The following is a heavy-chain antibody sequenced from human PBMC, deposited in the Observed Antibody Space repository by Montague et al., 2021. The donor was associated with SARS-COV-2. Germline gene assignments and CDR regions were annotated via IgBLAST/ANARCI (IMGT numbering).Heavy chain of an antibody. J-gene: IGHJ3*02. Sequence: SETLSLTCTVSGGSITGYYWIWLRRSPGKGLDWIAYIYDGGAVNYNPSXXSRVTISTDTSKNQLSLKVNSVTAADTAVYYCVRDHPYGGPRGAYDIWGQGTVVTVSS. CDR3: VRDHPYGGPRGAYDI. CDR1: GGSITGYY. CDR2: IYDGGAV. D-gene: IGHD4-23*01. V-gene: IGHV4-59*01.